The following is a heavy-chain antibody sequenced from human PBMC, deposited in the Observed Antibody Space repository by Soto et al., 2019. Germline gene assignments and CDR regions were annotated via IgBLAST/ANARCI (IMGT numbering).Heavy chain of an antibody. Sequence: QVQLQESGPGLVKPSETLSLTCTVSGGSISSYYWSWIRQPPGKGLEWIGYIYYRGSTNYNPSLKSRVTTSVDTSKNQFSLKLSSVTAADTAVYYCARGRYDSCGPIRDDAFDIWGQGTMVTVSS. D-gene: IGHD3-22*01. V-gene: IGHV4-59*01. J-gene: IGHJ3*02. CDR1: GGSISSYY. CDR3: ARGRYDSCGPIRDDAFDI. CDR2: IYYRGST.